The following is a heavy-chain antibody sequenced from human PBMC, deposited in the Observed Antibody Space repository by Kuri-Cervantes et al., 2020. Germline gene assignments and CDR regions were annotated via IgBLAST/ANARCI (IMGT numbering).Heavy chain of an antibody. CDR2: IKQDGSEK. V-gene: IGHV3-7*03. CDR3: ARDRGRWLQPRGFDY. CDR1: GFTFSSYW. Sequence: LSLTCAASGFTFSSYWMSWVRQAPGKGLEWVANIKQDGSEKYYVDSVKGRFTISRDNAKNSLYLQMNSLRAEDTAVYYCARDRGRWLQPRGFDYWGQGTLVTVSS. J-gene: IGHJ4*02. D-gene: IGHD5-24*01.